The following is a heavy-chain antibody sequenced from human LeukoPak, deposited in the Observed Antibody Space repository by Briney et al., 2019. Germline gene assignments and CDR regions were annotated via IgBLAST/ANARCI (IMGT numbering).Heavy chain of an antibody. V-gene: IGHV3-53*01. D-gene: IGHD2-21*02. J-gene: IGHJ3*02. CDR1: GFTVSSNY. CDR2: IYSGGST. CDR3: ARAAYCGGDCYPGGPDAFDI. Sequence: GGSLRLSCAASGFTVSSNYMSWVRQAPGKGPEWVSVIYSGGSTYYADSVKGRFTISRDNSKNTLYLQMNSLRAEDTAVYYCARAAYCGGDCYPGGPDAFDIWGQGTMVTVSS.